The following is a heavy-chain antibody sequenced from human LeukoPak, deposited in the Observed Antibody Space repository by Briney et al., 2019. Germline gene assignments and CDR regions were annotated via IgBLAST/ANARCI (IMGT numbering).Heavy chain of an antibody. Sequence: GGSLRLSCTVSGFTLSSNSMSWVRQAPGKGLEWVSFIYSDNTHYSDSVKGRFTISRDNSKNTLYLQMNSLRAEDTAVYYCARRAGAYSHPYDYWGQGTLVTVSS. J-gene: IGHJ4*02. CDR1: GFTLSSNS. CDR2: IYSDNT. CDR3: ARRAGAYSHPYDY. V-gene: IGHV3-53*01. D-gene: IGHD4/OR15-4a*01.